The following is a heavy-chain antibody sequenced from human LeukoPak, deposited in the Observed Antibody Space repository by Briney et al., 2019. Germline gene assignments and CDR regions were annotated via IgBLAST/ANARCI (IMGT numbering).Heavy chain of an antibody. Sequence: GGSLRLSFAASGFTFSSYAMSWVRQAPGKGLEWVSAISGSGGSTYYADSVKGRFTISRDNSKNTLHLQMHSLRVEDTAVYYCASKLLPAAEQGLAYWGQGTLVTVSS. J-gene: IGHJ4*02. CDR3: ASKLLPAAEQGLAY. D-gene: IGHD2-2*01. CDR2: ISGSGGST. V-gene: IGHV3-23*01. CDR1: GFTFSSYA.